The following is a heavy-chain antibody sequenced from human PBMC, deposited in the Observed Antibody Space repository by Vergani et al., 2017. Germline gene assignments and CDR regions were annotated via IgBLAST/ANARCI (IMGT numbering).Heavy chain of an antibody. CDR1: GDSISTSSYA. J-gene: IGHJ4*02. Sequence: QMQLQESGPGLVKPSETLSLSCTVPGDSISTSSYAWGWIRQPPGKTLEWIGTVFYGGRTSYKPSLKSRVTLSLDTSKKQISLHLTSVTAADTAVYYCARHISVVRPSSMTTFDYRWQAALVTVSS. V-gene: IGHV4-39*01. CDR3: ARHISVVRPSSMTTFDY. CDR2: VFYGGRT. D-gene: IGHD2-21*01.